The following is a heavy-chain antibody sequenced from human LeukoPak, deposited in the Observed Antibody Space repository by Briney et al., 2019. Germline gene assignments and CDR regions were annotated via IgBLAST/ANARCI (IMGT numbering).Heavy chain of an antibody. D-gene: IGHD3-16*01. J-gene: IGHJ3*02. Sequence: GGSLRLSCAASGFTFSSYAMHWVRQAPGKGLEWVAVISYDGSNKYYADSVKGRFTISRDNSKNTLYLQMNSLRAEDTAVYYCAREYDPLHDAFDIWGQGKMVTVSS. V-gene: IGHV3-30-3*01. CDR2: ISYDGSNK. CDR3: AREYDPLHDAFDI. CDR1: GFTFSSYA.